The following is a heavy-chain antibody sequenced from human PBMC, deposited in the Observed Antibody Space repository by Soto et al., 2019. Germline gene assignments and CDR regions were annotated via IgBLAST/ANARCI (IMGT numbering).Heavy chain of an antibody. CDR3: ARDPGRTYYDYGMDV. CDR2: ISYDGSNK. CDR1: GFTFSSYA. V-gene: IGHV3-30-3*01. Sequence: QVQLVESGGGVVQPGRSLRLSCAASGFTFSSYAMHWVRQAPGKGLEWVAVISYDGSNKYYADSVKGRFTISRDNSKNALYLQMNSLRTEGTAVYYCARDPGRTYYDYGMDVWGQGTTVTVSS. J-gene: IGHJ6*02.